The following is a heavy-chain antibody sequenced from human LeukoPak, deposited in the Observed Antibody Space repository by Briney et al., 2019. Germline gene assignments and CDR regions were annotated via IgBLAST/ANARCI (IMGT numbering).Heavy chain of an antibody. J-gene: IGHJ3*02. Sequence: PGGSLRLSCAASGFTFSSYAMSWVRQAPGKGLEWVSAISGSGGSTYYADSVKGRFTISRDNSKNTLYLQMNSLRAEDTAVYYCAKDLPDASRYSSSWGYAFDIWGQGTMVTVSS. V-gene: IGHV3-23*01. CDR1: GFTFSSYA. D-gene: IGHD6-13*01. CDR3: AKDLPDASRYSSSWGYAFDI. CDR2: ISGSGGST.